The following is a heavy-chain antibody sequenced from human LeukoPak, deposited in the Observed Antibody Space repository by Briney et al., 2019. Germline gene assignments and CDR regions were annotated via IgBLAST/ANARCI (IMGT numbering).Heavy chain of an antibody. CDR1: GFSFTNAW. J-gene: IGHJ4*02. V-gene: IGHV3-15*01. Sequence: PGGSLRLSCAASGFSFTNAWMSWVRQAPGKGLQWVARIKSKGHGGATDYAAPVKGRFTISRDDSKGTVDLQMDSLKTEDSALYYCTTVPLFTQPELDYWGQGTLVTVSS. D-gene: IGHD5-18*01. CDR3: TTVPLFTQPELDY. CDR2: IKSKGHGGAT.